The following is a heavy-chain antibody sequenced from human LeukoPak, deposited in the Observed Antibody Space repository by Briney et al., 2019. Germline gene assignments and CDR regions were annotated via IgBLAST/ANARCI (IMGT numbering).Heavy chain of an antibody. V-gene: IGHV3-21*01. CDR1: GFTFSSYS. D-gene: IGHD6-13*01. CDR2: ISSSSSYI. J-gene: IGHJ5*02. Sequence: GSLRLSCAASGFTFSSYSLNWVRRAPGKGLEWVSSISSSSSYIYYADSVKGRFTISRDNAKNSLYLQMNSLRAEDTAVYYCARDKGIAAARVWFDPWGQGTLVTVSS. CDR3: ARDKGIAAARVWFDP.